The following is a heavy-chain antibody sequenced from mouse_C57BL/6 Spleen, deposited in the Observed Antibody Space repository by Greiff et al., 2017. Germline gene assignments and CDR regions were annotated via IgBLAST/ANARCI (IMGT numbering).Heavy chain of an antibody. V-gene: IGHV1-52*01. CDR2: IDPSDSET. D-gene: IGHD2-4*01. CDR1: GYTFTSYW. Sequence: VQLQQPGAELVRPGSSVQLSCKASGYTFTSYWMHWVKQRPIQGLEWIGNIDPSDSETHYNQKFKDKATLTVDKSSSTAYMQLSSLTSEDSAVDYCARGGYDYDEGFAYWGQGTLVTVSA. J-gene: IGHJ3*01. CDR3: ARGGYDYDEGFAY.